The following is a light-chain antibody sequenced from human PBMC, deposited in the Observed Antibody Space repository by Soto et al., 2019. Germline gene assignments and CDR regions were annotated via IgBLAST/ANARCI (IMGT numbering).Light chain of an antibody. CDR1: QSLSTY. J-gene: IGKJ5*01. CDR3: QQSDSTPLT. CDR2: PAS. Sequence: DILMTQSPSSLSASVGDGVTITCRASQSLSTYLHWYQQKPGKAPKLLIYPASTLHSGVPSRFSGSGSGTDFTLTISSLQPEDFATYYCQQSDSTPLTFGQGTRLEIK. V-gene: IGKV1-39*01.